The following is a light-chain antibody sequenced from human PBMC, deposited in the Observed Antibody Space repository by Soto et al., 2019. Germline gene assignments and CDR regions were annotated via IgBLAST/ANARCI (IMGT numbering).Light chain of an antibody. CDR1: QSIAKD. J-gene: IGKJ1*01. CDR3: QQYNNWPRT. V-gene: IGKV3-15*01. Sequence: EIWMPQSPVTLSCSPGEEATFSSWAVQSIAKDVAWYQQRPGQAPRLLIYGASTRAPGIPARFSGSGSGTDFTLTISGLLSEDFALYYCQQYNNWPRTFGQGTNV. CDR2: GAS.